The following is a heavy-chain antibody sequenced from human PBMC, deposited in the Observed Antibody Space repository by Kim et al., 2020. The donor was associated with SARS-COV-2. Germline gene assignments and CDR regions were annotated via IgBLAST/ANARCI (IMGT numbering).Heavy chain of an antibody. Sequence: PSLQGQVTISADKSISTAYLQWSSLKASDTAMYYCARSVRGVIITDAFDIWGQGTMVTVSS. CDR3: ARSVRGVIITDAFDI. D-gene: IGHD3-10*02. J-gene: IGHJ3*02. V-gene: IGHV5-51*01.